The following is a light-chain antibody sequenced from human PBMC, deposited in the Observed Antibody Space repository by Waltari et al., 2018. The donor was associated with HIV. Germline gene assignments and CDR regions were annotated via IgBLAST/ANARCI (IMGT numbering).Light chain of an antibody. CDR1: QGVSIN. J-gene: IGKJ4*01. V-gene: IGKV3-15*01. CDR2: GAS. CDR3: QQYNDWPLT. Sequence: EVVMTQSPATLSVSPGERAPLTCRASQGVSINLAWHQQKPGQAPRLLIYGASTRATGIPARFSGSGAGTEFTLTISSLQSEDFAVYYCQQYNDWPLTFGGGTKVEIK.